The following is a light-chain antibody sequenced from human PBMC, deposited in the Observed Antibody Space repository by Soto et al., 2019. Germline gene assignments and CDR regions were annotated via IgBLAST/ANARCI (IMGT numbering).Light chain of an antibody. CDR1: SSKIGSNY. CDR3: GTWDSSLSAWV. CDR2: ETN. V-gene: IGLV1-51*02. J-gene: IGLJ3*02. Sequence: QSALTQPPSVSAAPGQKVTISCSGSSSKIGSNYVSWYQQLPGTAPRLLIYETNKRPSGIPDRFSGSKSGTSATLDITGLQTGDEADYYCGTWDSSLSAWVFGGGTKVTVL.